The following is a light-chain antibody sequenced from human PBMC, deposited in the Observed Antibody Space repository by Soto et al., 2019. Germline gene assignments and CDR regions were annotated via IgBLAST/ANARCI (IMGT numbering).Light chain of an antibody. CDR2: DVS. J-gene: IGLJ2*01. V-gene: IGLV2-11*01. CDR3: CSYAGTYIWI. Sequence: QYALTQPRSVSGSPGQSVTISCTGTSSDVGGYNFVSWYQQHPGNAPKLMIYDVSKRPSGVPDRFSGSKSGITASLTISGLRADDEADYYCCSYAGTYIWIFGGGTNLTVL. CDR1: SSDVGGYNF.